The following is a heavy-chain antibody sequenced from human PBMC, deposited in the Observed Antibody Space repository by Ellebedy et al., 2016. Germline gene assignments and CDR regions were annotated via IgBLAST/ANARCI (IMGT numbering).Heavy chain of an antibody. Sequence: GGSLRLSXTASGLNFNTFFMSWVRQAPGKGLEWVSTISAGSDTTRFADSVKGRFTISRDSSKNTVYLRMNNLRAEDTAVYYCRQGHYADLWGQGTLVTVSS. D-gene: IGHD4-17*01. CDR1: GLNFNTFF. J-gene: IGHJ4*02. CDR3: RQGHYADL. CDR2: ISAGSDTT. V-gene: IGHV3-23*01.